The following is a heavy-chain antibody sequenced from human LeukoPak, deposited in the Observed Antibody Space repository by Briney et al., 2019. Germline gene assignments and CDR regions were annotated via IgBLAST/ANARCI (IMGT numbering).Heavy chain of an antibody. D-gene: IGHD1-26*01. CDR1: GDIFNSYS. J-gene: IGHJ6*03. CDR3: ARVGRSRGSLPNSYYYMDV. V-gene: IGHV1-69*05. CDR2: IIPIFGST. Sequence: GASVKVSCNASGDIFNSYSVSWVRQAPGQGLEWMGGIIPIFGSTNYAQKFQGRVTITTDQSTRTAYMELNSLSSDDTAVYYCARVGRSRGSLPNSYYYMDVWGKGTTVTVS.